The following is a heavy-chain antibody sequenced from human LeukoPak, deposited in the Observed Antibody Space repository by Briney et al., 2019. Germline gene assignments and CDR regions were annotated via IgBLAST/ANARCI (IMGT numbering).Heavy chain of an antibody. D-gene: IGHD3-3*01. CDR2: IYYSGST. J-gene: IGHJ4*02. CDR1: GGSISSGGYY. Sequence: PSQTLSLTCTVSGGSISSGGYYWSWIRQHPGKGLEWIGYIYYSGSTYYNPSLKGRVTISVDTSKNQFSLKLSSVTAADTAVYYCARVFDFWSGYYIDYWGQGTLVTVSS. CDR3: ARVFDFWSGYYIDY. V-gene: IGHV4-31*03.